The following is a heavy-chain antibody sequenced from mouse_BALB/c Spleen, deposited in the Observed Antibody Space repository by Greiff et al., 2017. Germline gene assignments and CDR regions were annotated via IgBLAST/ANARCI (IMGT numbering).Heavy chain of an antibody. Sequence: QVQLQQSGAELARPGASVKMSCKASGYTFTSYTMHWVKQRPGQGLEWIGYINPSSGYTNYNQKFKDKATLTADKSSSTAYMQLSSLTSEDSAVYYCARGIYDGYYYAMDYWGKGNSVTVSS. J-gene: IGHJ4*01. CDR2: INPSSGYT. CDR1: GYTFTSYT. V-gene: IGHV1-4*01. CDR3: ARGIYDGYYYAMDY. D-gene: IGHD2-3*01.